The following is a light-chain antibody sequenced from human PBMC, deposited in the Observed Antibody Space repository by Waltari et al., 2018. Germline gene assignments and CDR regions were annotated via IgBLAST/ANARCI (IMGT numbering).Light chain of an antibody. CDR2: AES. Sequence: DIQMTQSPSSLSASVGDRVTITCRASQSISSYLNWYQQKPGKARKLLIYAESRLQSGVPSRFSGSGSGTDFTLTISSLQPEDFATYYCQQSYSTPFTFGPGTKVDI. J-gene: IGKJ3*01. CDR1: QSISSY. V-gene: IGKV1-39*01. CDR3: QQSYSTPFT.